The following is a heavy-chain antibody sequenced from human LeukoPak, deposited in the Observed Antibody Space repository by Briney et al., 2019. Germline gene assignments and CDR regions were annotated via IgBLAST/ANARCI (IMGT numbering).Heavy chain of an antibody. D-gene: IGHD4-17*01. CDR3: TRRLMTTVNDY. J-gene: IGHJ4*02. Sequence: GGSLRLSCAGSGFTFSGSAMHWVRQSPGKGLEWVGRIRSKANDHATAYAASVRGRFTISRDDSENTAYLQMNSLKTEDTAIYYCTRRLMTTVNDYWGQGTLVAVSS. CDR2: IRSKANDHAT. V-gene: IGHV3-73*01. CDR1: GFTFSGSA.